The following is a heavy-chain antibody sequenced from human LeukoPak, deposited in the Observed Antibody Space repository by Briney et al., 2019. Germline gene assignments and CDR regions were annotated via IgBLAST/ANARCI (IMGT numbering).Heavy chain of an antibody. CDR3: ARGPDFWSGYYNYYYYYMDV. D-gene: IGHD3-3*01. V-gene: IGHV3-53*05. CDR1: GFAVSSNY. J-gene: IGHJ6*03. CDR2: IYSGGST. Sequence: GGSLRLSCAASGFAVSSNYMSWVRQAPGKGLEWVSVIYSGGSTYYADSVKGRFTISRDNSKNTLYLQMNSLRVEDTAVYYCARGPDFWSGYYNYYYYYMDVWGKGTTVTVSS.